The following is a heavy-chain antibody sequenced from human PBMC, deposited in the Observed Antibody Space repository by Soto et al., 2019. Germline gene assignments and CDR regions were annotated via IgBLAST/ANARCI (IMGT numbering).Heavy chain of an antibody. CDR2: ISSSGSTI. V-gene: IGHV3-48*03. Sequence: EVQLVESGGGLVQPGGSLRLSCAASGFTFSSYEMNWVRQAPGKGLEWVSYISSSGSTIYYADSVKGRFTISRDNSKNTLYLQMNSLRAEDTAVYYCAKDGNVYSYGQLYYYYGMDVWGQGTTVTVSS. J-gene: IGHJ6*02. D-gene: IGHD5-18*01. CDR3: AKDGNVYSYGQLYYYYGMDV. CDR1: GFTFSSYE.